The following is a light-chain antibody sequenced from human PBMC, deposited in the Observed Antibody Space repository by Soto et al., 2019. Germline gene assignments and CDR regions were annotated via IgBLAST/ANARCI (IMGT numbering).Light chain of an antibody. CDR2: GNT. V-gene: IGLV1-40*01. J-gene: IGLJ3*02. Sequence: QSVLTQPPSVSGAPGQRVTISCTGSSSNIGAGHDVHWYQQVPGTAPKLLVSGNTNRPSGVPDRFSGSNAVTSASLAITGLQAEDEADYYCQSFDSSRNGWVFGGGTKLTVL. CDR1: SSNIGAGHD. CDR3: QSFDSSRNGWV.